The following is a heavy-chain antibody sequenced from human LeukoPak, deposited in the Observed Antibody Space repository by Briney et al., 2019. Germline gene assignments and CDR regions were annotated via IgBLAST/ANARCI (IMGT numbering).Heavy chain of an antibody. D-gene: IGHD1-26*01. CDR1: GFTFSGYD. J-gene: IGHJ3*02. CDR3: ARGGSYLSAFDI. CDR2: IYSGGST. Sequence: GGSLRLSCAASGFTFSGYDMNWVRQAPGKGLEWVSIIYSGGSTFYADSVKGRFTISRDNSKNTLYLQMNSLRAEDTAVYYCARGGSYLSAFDIWGQGTMVTVSS. V-gene: IGHV3-53*01.